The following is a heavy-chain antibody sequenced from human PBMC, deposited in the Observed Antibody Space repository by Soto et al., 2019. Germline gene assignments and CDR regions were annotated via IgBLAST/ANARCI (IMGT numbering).Heavy chain of an antibody. Sequence: PSEPLSLTCAVYGGSFSGYYWSWIRQPPGEGLEWIGEVNHSASTNYNPSRKSLVTISVDTSKNQFSLKLRSVTGADTAVYYCARDHSKSSSWGDRYYYGMDVWGQGTTVTVSS. CDR2: VNHSAST. CDR1: GGSFSGYY. CDR3: ARDHSKSSSWGDRYYYGMDV. D-gene: IGHD6-13*01. V-gene: IGHV4-34*01. J-gene: IGHJ6*02.